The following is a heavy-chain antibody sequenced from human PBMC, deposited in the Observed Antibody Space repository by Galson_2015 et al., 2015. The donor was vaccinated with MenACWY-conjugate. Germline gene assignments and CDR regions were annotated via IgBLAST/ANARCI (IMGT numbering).Heavy chain of an antibody. CDR2: VNSDGSGT. Sequence: SLRLSCAASGFTISSYAMHWVRQAPGKGLVWVSRVNSDGSGTGYADSVTGRFTISRDNAKNMLFLQMNSLKVEDTAVYYCARSYVPGSDRKNYYMDVWGRGTTVTVSS. V-gene: IGHV3-74*01. CDR1: GFTISSYA. J-gene: IGHJ6*03. D-gene: IGHD3-16*01. CDR3: ARSYVPGSDRKNYYMDV.